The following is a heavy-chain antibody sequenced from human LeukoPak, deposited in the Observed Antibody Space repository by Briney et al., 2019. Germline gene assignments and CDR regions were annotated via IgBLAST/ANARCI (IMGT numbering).Heavy chain of an antibody. CDR2: IRYEGSKK. CDR3: ASSGYSSSWYEEGAFDI. Sequence: PGGSLRLSCAASGFTFSSFGMQWVRQAPGKGLEWVAFIRYEGSKKYYADSVKGRFTISGDSSKNTLHLQMNSLRAEDTAVYYCASSGYSSSWYEEGAFDIWGQGTMVTVSS. D-gene: IGHD6-13*01. V-gene: IGHV3-30*02. CDR1: GFTFSSFG. J-gene: IGHJ3*02.